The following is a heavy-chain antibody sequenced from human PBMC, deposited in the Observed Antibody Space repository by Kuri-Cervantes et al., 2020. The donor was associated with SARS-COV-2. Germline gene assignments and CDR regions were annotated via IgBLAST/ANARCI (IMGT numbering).Heavy chain of an antibody. CDR3: AREGGYVVVVPVANGMDV. Sequence: SVKVSCKASGYTFTSYGISWVRQAPGQGLEWMGGTIPVFGSANYAQKFQGRITITADKSTTTAYMELSSLRSEDTAVYYCAREGGYVVVVPVANGMDVRGQGTTVTVSS. V-gene: IGHV1-69*06. CDR2: TIPVFGSA. CDR1: GYTFTSYG. J-gene: IGHJ6*02. D-gene: IGHD2-2*01.